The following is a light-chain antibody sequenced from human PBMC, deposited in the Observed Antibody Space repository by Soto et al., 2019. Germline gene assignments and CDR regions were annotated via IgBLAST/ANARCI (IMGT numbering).Light chain of an antibody. CDR1: SSNIGSHP. V-gene: IGLV1-44*01. J-gene: IGLJ1*01. Sequence: QSVLTQPPSASGTPGQRVTSSGSGSSSNIGSHPVNWYQQLPGTAPKLLLYGDNQRPSGVPDRFSASKSGASASLAISGLQSEDEATYYCASWDNSLNGLYVFGAGTKVTVL. CDR3: ASWDNSLNGLYV. CDR2: GDN.